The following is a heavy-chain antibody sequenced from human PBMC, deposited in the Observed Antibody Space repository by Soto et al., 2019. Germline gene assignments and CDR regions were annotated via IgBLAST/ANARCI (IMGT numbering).Heavy chain of an antibody. V-gene: IGHV3-21*01. CDR3: ARDPEDYGGNSGIDGNY. CDR1: GFTFSSYS. D-gene: IGHD4-17*01. Sequence: PGGSLRLSCAASGFTFSSYSMNWVRQAPGKGLEWVSSISSSSSYIYYADSVKGRFTISRDNAKNSLYLQMNSLRAEDTAVYYCARDPEDYGGNSGIDGNYWGQGTLVTVSS. J-gene: IGHJ4*02. CDR2: ISSSSSYI.